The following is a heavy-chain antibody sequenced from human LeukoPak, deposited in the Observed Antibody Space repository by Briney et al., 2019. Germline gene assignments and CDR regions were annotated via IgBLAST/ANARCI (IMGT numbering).Heavy chain of an antibody. D-gene: IGHD5-18*01. CDR3: AKGYSYGYTRKDFDY. CDR1: GFTFSSYW. Sequence: PGGSLRLSCAASGFTFSSYWMHWVRQAPGKGLVWVSRINSDGSSTSYADSVKGRFTISRDNSKNTLYLQMNSLRAEDTAVYYCAKGYSYGYTRKDFDYWGQGTLVTVSS. CDR2: INSDGSST. V-gene: IGHV3-74*01. J-gene: IGHJ4*02.